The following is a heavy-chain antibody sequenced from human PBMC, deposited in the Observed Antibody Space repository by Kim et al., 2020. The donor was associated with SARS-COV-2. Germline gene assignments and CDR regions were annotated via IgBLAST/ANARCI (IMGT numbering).Heavy chain of an antibody. D-gene: IGHD6-19*01. V-gene: IGHV4-59*01. CDR2: IYYSGST. CDR3: ASAIAVAGMWGGMDV. Sequence: SETLSLTCTVSGGSISSYYWSWIRQPPGKGLEWIGYIYYSGSTNYNPSLKSRVTISVDTSKNQFSLKLSSVTAADTAVYYCASAIAVAGMWGGMDVWGQGTTVTVSS. CDR1: GGSISSYY. J-gene: IGHJ6*02.